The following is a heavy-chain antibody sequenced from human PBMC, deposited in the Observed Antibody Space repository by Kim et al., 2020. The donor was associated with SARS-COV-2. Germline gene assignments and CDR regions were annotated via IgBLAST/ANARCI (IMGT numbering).Heavy chain of an antibody. J-gene: IGHJ4*02. CDR1: GFTFSSYW. CDR3: VRDLGICSGRICYSGLDN. V-gene: IGHV3-7*03. D-gene: IGHD2-15*01. CDR2: IKPDGSGQ. Sequence: GGSLRLSCAASGFTFSSYWMNWVRQAPGKGLEWVATIKPDGSGQYSVDSVTGSFTISRDNAKNSLHLQMNSLRAGDTAVYFCVRDLGICSGRICYSGLDNWGQGTLVTVSS.